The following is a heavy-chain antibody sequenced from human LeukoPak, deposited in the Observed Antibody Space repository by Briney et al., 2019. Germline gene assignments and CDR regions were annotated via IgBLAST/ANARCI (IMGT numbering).Heavy chain of an antibody. V-gene: IGHV1-18*01. CDR1: GYTFTSQG. J-gene: IGHJ4*02. CDR2: ISAYNGKT. Sequence: ASVRVSCKASGYTFTSQGIGWVRQAPGQGFESMGWISAYNGKTEYAEKFQGRVTMSTDTSTSTAYLELTSLTSDDTAVYFCARGLGAIDYWGQGTLVTVSS. CDR3: ARGLGAIDY. D-gene: IGHD3-10*01.